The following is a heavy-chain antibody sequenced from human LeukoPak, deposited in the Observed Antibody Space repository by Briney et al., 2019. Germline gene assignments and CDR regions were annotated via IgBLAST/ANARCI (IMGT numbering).Heavy chain of an antibody. CDR2: IRSKANSYAT. D-gene: IGHD3-16*02. CDR1: GFTFSGSA. CDR3: TSRSSEYDYVWGSYRVHDY. J-gene: IGHJ4*02. V-gene: IGHV3-73*01. Sequence: PGGSLRLSCAASGFTFSGSAMHWVRQASGKGLEWVGRIRSKANSYATAYAASVKGRFTISRDDSKNTAYLQMNSLKTEDTAVYYCTSRSSEYDYVWGSYRVHDYWGQGTLVTVSS.